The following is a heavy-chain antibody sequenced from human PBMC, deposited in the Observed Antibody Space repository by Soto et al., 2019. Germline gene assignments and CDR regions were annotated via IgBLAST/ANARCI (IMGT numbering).Heavy chain of an antibody. CDR3: AKDSGYSSSWFPLDAFDI. CDR1: GFTFSSYA. D-gene: IGHD6-13*01. V-gene: IGHV3-23*01. J-gene: IGHJ3*02. CDR2: ISGSGGST. Sequence: GGSLRLSCAASGFTFSSYAMSWVRQAPGKGLEWVSAISGSGGSTYYADSVKGRFTISRDNSKNTLYLQMNSLRAEDTAVYYCAKDSGYSSSWFPLDAFDIWGQGTMVTVSS.